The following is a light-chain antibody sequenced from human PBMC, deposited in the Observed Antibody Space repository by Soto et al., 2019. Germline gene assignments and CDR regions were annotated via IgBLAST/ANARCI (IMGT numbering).Light chain of an antibody. CDR1: QGISSY. CDR3: QQYYSYPPT. Sequence: IRLTLSHSSLSAPTRARVTITFRASQGISSYLAWYQQKPGNAPKLLIYAASTLQSGVPSRFSGSGSGTDFTLTISCLQSEDFATYYCQQYYSYPPTFGQGTKVDIK. J-gene: IGKJ1*01. V-gene: IGKV1-8*01. CDR2: AAS.